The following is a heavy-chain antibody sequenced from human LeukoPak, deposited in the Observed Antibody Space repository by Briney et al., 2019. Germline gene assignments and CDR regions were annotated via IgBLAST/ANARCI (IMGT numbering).Heavy chain of an antibody. CDR1: GFAFSSLA. D-gene: IGHD2-15*01. J-gene: IGHJ4*02. CDR3: ARDGVPLGYCSGGSCYTPFDY. V-gene: IGHV3-30-3*01. CDR2: ISYDGNNQ. Sequence: GTSLRLSCAVSGFAFSSLAMHWVRQAPGKGLEWVAFISYDGNNQYYADSVKGRFTISRDNSKNTLYLQMNSLRAEDTAVYYCARDGVPLGYCSGGSCYTPFDYWGQGTLVTVSS.